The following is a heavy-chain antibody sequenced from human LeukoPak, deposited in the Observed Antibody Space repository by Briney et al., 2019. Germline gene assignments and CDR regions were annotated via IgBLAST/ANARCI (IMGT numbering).Heavy chain of an antibody. D-gene: IGHD6-19*01. Sequence: SETLSLTCAVYGGSFSGYYWSWIRQPPGKGLEWIGEINHSGSTNYNPSLKSRVTISVDTSKNQFSLKLSSVTAADTAVYYCARMSPWGLGSGCYVPFDYWGQGTLVTVSS. CDR2: INHSGST. J-gene: IGHJ4*02. V-gene: IGHV4-34*01. CDR1: GGSFSGYY. CDR3: ARMSPWGLGSGCYVPFDY.